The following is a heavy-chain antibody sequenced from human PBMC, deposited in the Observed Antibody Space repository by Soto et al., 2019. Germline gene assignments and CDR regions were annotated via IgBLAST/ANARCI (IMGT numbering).Heavy chain of an antibody. CDR1: GGSISSYY. V-gene: IGHV4-59*01. CDR3: ARGRFVVVPAAMPGISYYYYMDV. J-gene: IGHJ6*03. D-gene: IGHD2-2*01. CDR2: IYYSGST. Sequence: SETLSLTCTVSGGSISSYYWSWIRQPPGKGLEWIGYIYYSGSTNYNPSLKSRVTISVDTSKNQFSLKLSSVTAADTAVYYCARGRFVVVPAAMPGISYYYYMDVWGKGTTVTVSS.